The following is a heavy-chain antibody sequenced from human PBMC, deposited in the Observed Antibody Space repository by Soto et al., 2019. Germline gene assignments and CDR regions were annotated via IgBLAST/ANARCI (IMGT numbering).Heavy chain of an antibody. CDR1: GFTFSSYA. CDR3: AKESWQQPDPY. CDR2: ISGSGGST. V-gene: IGHV3-23*01. D-gene: IGHD6-13*01. Sequence: RRLSFAASGFTFSSYAMSWVRQAPGKGLEWVSAISGSGGSTYYADSVKGRFTISRDNSKNTLYLQMNSLRAEDTAVYYCAKESWQQPDPYWGQGTQVTVSS. J-gene: IGHJ4*02.